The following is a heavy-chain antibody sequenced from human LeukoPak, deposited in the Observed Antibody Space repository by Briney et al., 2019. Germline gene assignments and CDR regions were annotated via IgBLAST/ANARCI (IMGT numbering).Heavy chain of an antibody. D-gene: IGHD3-22*01. CDR2: ISGDGGST. CDR1: GFSSDDYA. CDR3: ARESDSSGWYDS. J-gene: IGHJ5*01. Sequence: GGSLRLSCAAPGFSSDDYAIHWVRQAPGKGLEWVSLISGDGGSTFYADSVKGRFTISRDNSKNSLYLQMSGLRSEDTALYYCARESDSSGWYDSWGQGTVFTVSS. V-gene: IGHV3-43*02.